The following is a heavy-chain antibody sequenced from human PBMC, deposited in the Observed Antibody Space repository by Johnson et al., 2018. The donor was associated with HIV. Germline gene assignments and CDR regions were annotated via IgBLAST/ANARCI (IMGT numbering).Heavy chain of an antibody. CDR1: GFTVSRNY. CDR2: IYSGGST. CDR3: ARSPGEADAFDI. J-gene: IGHJ3*02. V-gene: IGHV3-66*02. Sequence: VQLVESGGGLVQPGGSLRLSCAASGFTVSRNYMHWVRQAPGKGLEWVSVIYSGGSTYYADYVKGRFTNSSDSSKNTLYLQMHSLRAEDTAMYYCARSPGEADAFDIWGQGTMVTVSS. D-gene: IGHD3-10*01.